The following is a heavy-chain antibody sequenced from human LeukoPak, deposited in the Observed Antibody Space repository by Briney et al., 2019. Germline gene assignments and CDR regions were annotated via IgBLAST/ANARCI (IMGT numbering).Heavy chain of an antibody. CDR3: ARVNILTGYYLPWFDP. J-gene: IGHJ5*02. CDR1: GCSISSYY. V-gene: IGHV4-4*07. CDR2: IYTSGST. D-gene: IGHD3-9*01. Sequence: SETLSLTCTVSGCSISSYYWSWIRQPAGKGLEWIGRIYTSGSTNYNPSLKSRVTMSVDTSKNQFSLKLSSVTAADPAVYYCARVNILTGYYLPWFDPWGQGTLVTVSS.